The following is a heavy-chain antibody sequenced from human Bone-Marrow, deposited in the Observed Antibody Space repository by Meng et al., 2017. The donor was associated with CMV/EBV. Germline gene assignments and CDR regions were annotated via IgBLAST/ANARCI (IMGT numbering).Heavy chain of an antibody. Sequence: QVHLQQSGPGLVKPSETLSLTVRVSGVSISTHDWSWIRQTPGKGLEWIASIHYTGRADYSPSLKSRVTVSVDTSDSQLSLKLSSVTTADTAMYYCAERGGGYWGQGILVTVSS. CDR3: AERGGGY. J-gene: IGHJ4*02. D-gene: IGHD1-1*01. CDR2: IHYTGRA. V-gene: IGHV4-59*11. CDR1: GVSISTHD.